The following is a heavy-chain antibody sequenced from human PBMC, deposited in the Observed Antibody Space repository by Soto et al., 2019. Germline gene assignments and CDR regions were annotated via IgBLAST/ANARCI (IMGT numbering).Heavy chain of an antibody. CDR2: IWYDGSNK. J-gene: IGHJ6*02. D-gene: IGHD6-13*01. V-gene: IGHV3-33*01. CDR3: ARDRQQQLVRSTYYYYGMDV. Sequence: PGGSLRLSCAASGFTFSSYGMHWVRQAPGKGLEWVAVIWYDGSNKYYADSVKGRFTISRDNSKNTLYLQMNSLRAEDTAVYYCARDRQQQLVRSTYYYYGMDVWGQGATVTVSS. CDR1: GFTFSSYG.